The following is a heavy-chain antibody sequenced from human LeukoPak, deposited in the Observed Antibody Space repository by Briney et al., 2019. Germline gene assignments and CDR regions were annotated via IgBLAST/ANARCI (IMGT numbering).Heavy chain of an antibody. D-gene: IGHD3-10*01. CDR3: PMGGKAWGVSDY. J-gene: IGHJ4*02. CDR2: ISSSSSTI. V-gene: IGHV3-48*04. Sequence: GGSLRLSCAGSGFTFRTYSMHWVRQAPGKGLEWVSYISSSSSTIYYADSVKGRFTISRDNAKDSLYLQMNSLRAEDTAVYYCPMGGKAWGVSDYWGQGTLVTVSS. CDR1: GFTFRTYS.